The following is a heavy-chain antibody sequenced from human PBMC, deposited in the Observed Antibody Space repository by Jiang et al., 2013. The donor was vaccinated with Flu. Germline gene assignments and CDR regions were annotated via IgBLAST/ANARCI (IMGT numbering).Heavy chain of an antibody. CDR2: INHSGST. CDR3: ARGLMVRGVIDYYYGMDV. Sequence: KPSGDPVPHLRCLCGSFSGYYWSWIASPRKGLEWIGEINHSGSTNYNPSLKSRVTISVDTSKNQFSLKLSSVTAADTAVYYCARGLMVRGVIDYYYGMDVWGQGTTVTVSS. V-gene: IGHV4-34*01. CDR1: GSFSGYY. D-gene: IGHD3-10*01. J-gene: IGHJ6*02.